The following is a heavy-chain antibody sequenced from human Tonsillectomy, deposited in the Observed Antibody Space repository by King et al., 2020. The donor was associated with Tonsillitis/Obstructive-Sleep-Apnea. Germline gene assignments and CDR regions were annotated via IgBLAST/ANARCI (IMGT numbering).Heavy chain of an antibody. J-gene: IGHJ6*03. CDR1: GFTFSSYW. CDR3: AGGDDFWSGYSYYYMVV. Sequence: QLVQSGGGLVQPGGSLRLSCAASGFTFSSYWMSWVRQAPGKGLEWVANIKQDGSEKYYVVSVKGRFTISRDNAKNSLYLQMNSLRAEDTAVYYCAGGDDFWSGYSYYYMVVWGKGTTVTVSS. D-gene: IGHD3-3*01. CDR2: IKQDGSEK. V-gene: IGHV3-7*04.